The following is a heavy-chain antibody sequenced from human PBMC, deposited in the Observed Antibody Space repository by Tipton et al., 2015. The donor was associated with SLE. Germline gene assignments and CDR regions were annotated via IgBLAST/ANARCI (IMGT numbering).Heavy chain of an antibody. J-gene: IGHJ3*02. CDR2: INDSGNT. CDR3: AREGYKYYDYAFDI. V-gene: IGHV4-39*02. CDR1: GGSIRSSSYY. Sequence: TLSLTCTVSGGSIRSSSYYWVWVRQPPGKGLEWIGTINDSGNTYYNPSLKSRVTISVDMSKNQFSLKLKSVTAADTAVYYCAREGYKYYDYAFDIWGQETMVTVSS. D-gene: IGHD3-3*01.